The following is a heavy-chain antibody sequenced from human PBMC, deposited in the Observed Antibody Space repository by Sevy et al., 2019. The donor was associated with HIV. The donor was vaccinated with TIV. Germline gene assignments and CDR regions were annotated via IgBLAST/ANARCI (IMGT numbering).Heavy chain of an antibody. V-gene: IGHV3-23*01. J-gene: IGHJ4*02. CDR1: GFTFSDYA. Sequence: GGSLRLSCVASGFTFSDYAMAWVRQAPGKGPEWISAVRGSGSSTKYADSVKGRFTISRDNSKNTLYLQLNSLRGEDTAVYYCAKAVPPLDWLLLFFDNSGQGSLVTVSS. CDR3: AKAVPPLDWLLLFFDN. CDR2: VRGSGSST. D-gene: IGHD3-9*01.